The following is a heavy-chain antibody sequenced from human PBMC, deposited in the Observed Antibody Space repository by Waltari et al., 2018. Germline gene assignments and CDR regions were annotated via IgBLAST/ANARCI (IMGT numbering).Heavy chain of an antibody. CDR2: IIPILGIA. J-gene: IGHJ3*02. Sequence: QVQLVQSGAEVKKHGSSVKVSCKASGGTFSRYTISWVPPAPGQGLEWMGRIIPILGIANYAQKFQGRVTITADKSTSTAYMELSSLRSEDTAVYYCARYCSGGSCYDAFDIWGQGTMVTVSS. D-gene: IGHD2-15*01. CDR1: GGTFSRYT. V-gene: IGHV1-69*02. CDR3: ARYCSGGSCYDAFDI.